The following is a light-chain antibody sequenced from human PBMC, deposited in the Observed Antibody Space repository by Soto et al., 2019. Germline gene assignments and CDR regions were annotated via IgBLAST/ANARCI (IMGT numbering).Light chain of an antibody. CDR1: QSVRSSY. V-gene: IGKV3-20*01. CDR2: GAS. CDR3: QHYGTSPKT. Sequence: EIVLTQSPGTLSLSPGERATLSCRASQSVRSSYLAWFQQKPGQAPRLLIYGASSRATGIPDRFSGSESGTDFTLTISRLEPVDFVVYYYQHYGTSPKTFGQGTNLEIK. J-gene: IGKJ2*01.